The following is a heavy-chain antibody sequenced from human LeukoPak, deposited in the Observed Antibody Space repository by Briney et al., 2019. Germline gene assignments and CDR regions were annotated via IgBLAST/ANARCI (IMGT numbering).Heavy chain of an antibody. V-gene: IGHV3-23*01. CDR1: GFTSSSYA. J-gene: IGHJ3*02. Sequence: PGGSLRLSCAASGFTSSSYAMSWVRQAPGKGLEWVSAISGSGGSTYYADSVKGRFTISRDNSKNTLYLQMNSLRAEDTAVYYCAKGRGLYDSSGYDAFDIWGQGTMVTVSS. CDR2: ISGSGGST. CDR3: AKGRGLYDSSGYDAFDI. D-gene: IGHD3-22*01.